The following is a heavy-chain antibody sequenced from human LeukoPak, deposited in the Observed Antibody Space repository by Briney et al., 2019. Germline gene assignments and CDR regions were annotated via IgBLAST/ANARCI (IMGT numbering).Heavy chain of an antibody. J-gene: IGHJ4*02. Sequence: SESLSLTCTVSGGFISSSSYYWGWIRQPPGKGLEWFGSIYYSGSTYYNPSLKSRVSIPVATSKNQSSLKLSSVTAADTAVYYCARCDYYGSGSYSYFDYWGQGTLVTVSS. CDR3: ARCDYYGSGSYSYFDY. CDR1: GGFISSSSYY. V-gene: IGHV4-39*01. CDR2: IYYSGST. D-gene: IGHD3-10*01.